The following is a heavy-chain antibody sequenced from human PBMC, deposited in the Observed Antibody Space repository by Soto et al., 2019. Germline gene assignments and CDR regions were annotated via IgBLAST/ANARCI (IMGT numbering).Heavy chain of an antibody. Sequence: SETLSLTCAVYGGSFSGYYWSWIRQPPGKGLEWIGEINHSGSTNYNPSLKSRITINPDTSENQFSLQLNSVTPEDTAVYYCARDALRGNDAFDIWDQGTMVTVSS. J-gene: IGHJ3*02. D-gene: IGHD4-17*01. CDR1: GGSFSGYY. V-gene: IGHV4-34*01. CDR3: ARDALRGNDAFDI. CDR2: INHSGST.